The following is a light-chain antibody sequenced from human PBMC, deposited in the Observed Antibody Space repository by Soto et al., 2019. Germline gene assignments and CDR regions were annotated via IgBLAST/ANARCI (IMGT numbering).Light chain of an antibody. CDR1: QAVNTR. CDR3: HQRQSWPRT. J-gene: IGKJ1*01. CDR2: LTS. V-gene: IGKV3-11*01. Sequence: EIVLTQSPATLSSFPGERATLSCRASQAVNTRLAWYQHKPGQALRLLIYLTSNRATGIPARFSGSGSGTDFTLTISSLVPEDSAVYYCHQRQSWPRTFGQGTKVDIK.